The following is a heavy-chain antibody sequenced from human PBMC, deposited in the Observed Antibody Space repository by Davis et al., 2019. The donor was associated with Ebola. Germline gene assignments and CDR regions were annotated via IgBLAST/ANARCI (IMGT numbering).Heavy chain of an antibody. D-gene: IGHD1-14*01. CDR1: GFTFSSYS. CDR3: ARHRAYYYYGMDV. J-gene: IGHJ6*02. Sequence: PGGSLRLSCAASGFTFSSYSMNWVRQAPGKGLEWVSYISSSSSTIYYADSVKGRFTISRDNAKNSLYLQMNSLRAEDTAVYYCARHRAYYYYGMDVWGQGTTVTVSS. V-gene: IGHV3-48*04. CDR2: ISSSSSTI.